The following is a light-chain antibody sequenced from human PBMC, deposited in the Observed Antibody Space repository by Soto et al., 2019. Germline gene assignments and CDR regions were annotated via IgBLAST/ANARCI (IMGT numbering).Light chain of an antibody. CDR3: QKYNDAPRT. V-gene: IGKV1-27*01. J-gene: IGKJ1*01. CDR1: QDISNY. Sequence: QMTQSPSSLSASVGDRVTITCRASQDISNYLAWYQQKPGGAPKLLIYEASTLQSGVPSRISGSGSGADFTLTISSLQPEDVAIYYCQKYNDAPRTFGQGTRVEMK. CDR2: EAS.